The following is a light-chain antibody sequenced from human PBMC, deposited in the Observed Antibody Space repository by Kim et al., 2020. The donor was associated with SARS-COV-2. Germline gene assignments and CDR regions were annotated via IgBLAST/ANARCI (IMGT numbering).Light chain of an antibody. CDR2: WAS. CDR3: QQHYSTPIT. Sequence: DIVMTQSPDSLAVSLGERATINCKSSQSVLYSSNNKNYLAWYQQKPGQTPKLLIYWASTRESRVPDRFSGSGSGTDFTLTISSLQAEDVAVYHCQQHYSTPITFGPGTKVDIK. J-gene: IGKJ3*01. V-gene: IGKV4-1*01. CDR1: QSVLYSSNNKNY.